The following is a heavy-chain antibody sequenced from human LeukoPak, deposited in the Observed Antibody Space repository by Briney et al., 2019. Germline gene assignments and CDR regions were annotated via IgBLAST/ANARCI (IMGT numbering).Heavy chain of an antibody. D-gene: IGHD6-13*01. V-gene: IGHV4-59*01. CDR2: IYYSGST. CDR1: GGSINSYY. J-gene: IGHJ4*02. CDR3: ARVTGYMTEDYFDY. Sequence: SETLSLTCTVSGGSINSYYWSWIRQPPGKGLEWIGYIYYSGSTNYNASLKSRGTISVDTSKNQFSLGLSSVTAADTAVYYCARVTGYMTEDYFDYWGQGTLITVSS.